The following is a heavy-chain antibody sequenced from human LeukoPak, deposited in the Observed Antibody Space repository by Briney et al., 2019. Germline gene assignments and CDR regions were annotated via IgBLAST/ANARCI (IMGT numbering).Heavy chain of an antibody. V-gene: IGHV1-46*01. J-gene: IGHJ3*02. CDR2: ITPSGGST. Sequence: ASVKVSCKASGYTFTNYYIHWVRRAPGQGLEWMGVITPSGGSTTYAQKFQGRVSMTRDTSTSTVYMELSSLRSEDTALYYCAKRLAAADTSSAFDIWGQGTMVTVSS. CDR3: AKRLAAADTSSAFDI. D-gene: IGHD6-13*01. CDR1: GYTFTNYY.